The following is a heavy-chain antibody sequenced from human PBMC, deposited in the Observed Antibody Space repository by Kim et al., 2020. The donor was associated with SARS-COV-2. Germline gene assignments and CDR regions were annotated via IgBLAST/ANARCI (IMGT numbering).Heavy chain of an antibody. CDR1: GFTFSSYA. J-gene: IGHJ4*02. CDR2: ISCGGSNK. D-gene: IGHD5-12*01. V-gene: IGHV3-30*04. CDR3: AREGVEVSWLRLHTIGNFGY. Sequence: GGSLRLSCAASGFTFSSYAMRWVRQAPGKGLEWVSVISCGGSNKYYADSVKGRFTISRDNSKNTLYLQMNSLRAEDTAVYYCAREGVEVSWLRLHTIGNFGYWGQGTLVTVSS.